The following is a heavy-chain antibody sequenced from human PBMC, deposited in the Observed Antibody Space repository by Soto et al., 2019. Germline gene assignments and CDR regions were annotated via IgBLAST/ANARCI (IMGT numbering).Heavy chain of an antibody. CDR3: ARGDGSPQDAFDI. Sequence: ASVKFSCKDSGYTFTNYDINWVRQATGQGLECMGWINPNSGNTGYAEKFQGRVTMTRXXXXSXXXMXLXXLRXEXTAVYYCARGDGSPQDAFDISAQGTMVTVSS. CDR1: GYTFTNYD. CDR2: INPNSGNT. J-gene: IGHJ3*02. D-gene: IGHD1-26*01. V-gene: IGHV1-8*01.